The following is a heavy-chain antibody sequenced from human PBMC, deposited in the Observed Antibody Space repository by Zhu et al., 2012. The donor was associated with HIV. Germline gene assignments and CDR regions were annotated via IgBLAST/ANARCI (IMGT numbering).Heavy chain of an antibody. CDR1: GFALSSYD. V-gene: IGHV3-48*01. CDR2: ITRSSGTI. J-gene: IGHJ3*02. CDR3: ARDRIGGAFDI. Sequence: EVQLVEFGGGLVQPGGSLRLSCVVSGFALSSYDMNWVRQAPGQGLEWLSFITRSSGTIFYADSVKGRFTISRDNAKNSLYLQMSSLRAEDTALYYCARDRIGGAFDIWGQGTMVTVSS. D-gene: IGHD2/OR15-2a*01.